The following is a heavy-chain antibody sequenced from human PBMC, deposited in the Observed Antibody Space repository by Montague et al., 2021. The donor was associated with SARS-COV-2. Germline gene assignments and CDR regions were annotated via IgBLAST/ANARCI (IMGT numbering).Heavy chain of an antibody. CDR3: ARVITGTTYYFDY. V-gene: IGHV4-59*08. J-gene: IGHJ4*02. Sequence: SETLSLTCTVSGDSMTDSYWSWIRQPPGKGLEYIGYIYFSGSTNYNPSLKSRLTISVDTSKNQFSLKLSSVTAADTAVYYCARVITGTTYYFDYWGQGTLVPVSS. CDR2: IYFSGST. D-gene: IGHD1-7*01. CDR1: GDSMTDSY.